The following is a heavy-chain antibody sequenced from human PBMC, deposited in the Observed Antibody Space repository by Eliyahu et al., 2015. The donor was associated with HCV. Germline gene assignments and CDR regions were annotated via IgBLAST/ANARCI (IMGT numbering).Heavy chain of an antibody. Sequence: QLQLQESGPGLVKPSETLSLTCTVSGGSIRTTGYYWTWIRQPPGKGLEWIGSMSYSGSTYNNPSLKSRVTISVDTSKNHFSLKLTSVTAADTSVYYCAREVLYGDYPLDFWGQGTLVTVSS. J-gene: IGHJ4*02. V-gene: IGHV4-39*02. D-gene: IGHD4-17*01. CDR1: GGSIRTTGYY. CDR3: AREVLYGDYPLDF. CDR2: MSYSGST.